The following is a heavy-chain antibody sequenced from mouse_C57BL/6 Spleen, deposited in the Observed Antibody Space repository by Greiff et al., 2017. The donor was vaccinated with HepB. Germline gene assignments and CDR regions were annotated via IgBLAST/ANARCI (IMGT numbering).Heavy chain of an antibody. D-gene: IGHD2-5*01. CDR2: INPGSGGT. Sequence: VQLQQSGAELVRPGTSVKVSCKASGYAFTNYLIEWVKQRPGQGLEWIGVINPGSGGTNYNEKFKGKATLTAYKSSSTAYMQLSSLTSEDSAVYFCARSAYYSNFDYWGQGTTLTVSS. CDR1: GYAFTNYL. V-gene: IGHV1-54*01. J-gene: IGHJ2*01. CDR3: ARSAYYSNFDY.